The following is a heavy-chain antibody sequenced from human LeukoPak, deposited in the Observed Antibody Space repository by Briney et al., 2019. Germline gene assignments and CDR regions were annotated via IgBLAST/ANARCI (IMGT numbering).Heavy chain of an antibody. Sequence: PSETLSLTCSVSGYFISRGYFWGWIRQPPGKDLEWIGSIYHSGTTNDNPSLKSRVTISVDMSKNQFSLKLTSVTAADTAVYYCAADPGSRLRGGVYYYMDVWGKGTTVTVSS. CDR2: IYHSGTT. D-gene: IGHD2-8*02. J-gene: IGHJ6*03. CDR3: AADPGSRLRGGVYYYMDV. CDR1: GYFISRGYF. V-gene: IGHV4-38-2*02.